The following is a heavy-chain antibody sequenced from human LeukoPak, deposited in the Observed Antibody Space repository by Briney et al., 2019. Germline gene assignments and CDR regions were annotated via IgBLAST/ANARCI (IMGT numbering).Heavy chain of an antibody. CDR1: GFILSDHY. J-gene: IGHJ4*02. Sequence: GGSLRLSSAASGFILSDHYMNWIRQAPGKGLEWISYISSRGSAIYYADSVKGRFTISRDNAKNSLYLQMNSLRVEDTAVYYCARDLKLGTSYEFDYWGQGTLVTVSS. CDR2: ISSRGSAI. D-gene: IGHD1-7*01. V-gene: IGHV3-11*04. CDR3: ARDLKLGTSYEFDY.